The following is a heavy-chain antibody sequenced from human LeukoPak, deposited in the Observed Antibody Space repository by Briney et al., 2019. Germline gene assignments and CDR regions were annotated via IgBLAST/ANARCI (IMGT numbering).Heavy chain of an antibody. CDR3: ARVSSPLQYNWFDP. CDR1: GYTFTGYY. J-gene: IGHJ5*02. V-gene: IGHV1-2*06. CDR2: INPNSGGT. D-gene: IGHD1-14*01. Sequence: GASVKVSCRPSGYTFTGYYIHWVRQAPGQGLEWMGRINPNSGGTDFAQKFQGRVIMTRDTSINTAYMELNRLKSDDTALYYCARVSSPLQYNWFDPWGQGTLVTVSS.